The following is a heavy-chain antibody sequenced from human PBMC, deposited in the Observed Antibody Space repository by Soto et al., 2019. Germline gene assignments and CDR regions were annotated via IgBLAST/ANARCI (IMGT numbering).Heavy chain of an antibody. J-gene: IGHJ4*02. V-gene: IGHV4-31*03. Sequence: QVQLQESGPGLVKPSQTLSLTCTVSGGSISTGGYYWTWIRQHPGKGLEWIGYIYYSGSTYYNPSLTSRVTISVDTSKNQFSLKLSSVTAADTAVYYFARGLSVTLFDNWGQGTLVTVSS. CDR2: IYYSGST. CDR1: GGSISTGGYY. CDR3: ARGLSVTLFDN. D-gene: IGHD4-17*01.